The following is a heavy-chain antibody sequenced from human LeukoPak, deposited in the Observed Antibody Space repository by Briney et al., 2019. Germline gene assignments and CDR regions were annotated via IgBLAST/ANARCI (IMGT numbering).Heavy chain of an antibody. CDR3: AKDLTGELLYYYYGMDV. CDR1: GFTVSINY. J-gene: IGHJ6*02. Sequence: GGSLRLSCAASGFTVSINYMSWVRQAPGEGLEWVSAISGSGGSTYYADSVKGRFTISRDNSKNTLYLQMNSLRAEDTAVYYCAKDLTGELLYYYYGMDVWGQGTTVTVSS. CDR2: ISGSGGST. D-gene: IGHD1-26*01. V-gene: IGHV3-23*01.